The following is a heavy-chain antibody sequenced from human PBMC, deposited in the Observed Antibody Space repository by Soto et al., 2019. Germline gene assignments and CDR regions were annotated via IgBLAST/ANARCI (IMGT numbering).Heavy chain of an antibody. CDR3: ATMRRFIPNFDY. CDR2: ILYDGSNK. CDR1: GFTLSSYG. V-gene: IGHV3-30*03. J-gene: IGHJ4*02. Sequence: PGGSLRLPCAASGFTLSSYGMHWVRQAPVKGLEWVAVILYDGSNKYYADSVKGRFTISRDNSKNTLYLQMNSLRSEDTAVYYCATMRRFIPNFDYWGQRTLITV. D-gene: IGHD3-16*01.